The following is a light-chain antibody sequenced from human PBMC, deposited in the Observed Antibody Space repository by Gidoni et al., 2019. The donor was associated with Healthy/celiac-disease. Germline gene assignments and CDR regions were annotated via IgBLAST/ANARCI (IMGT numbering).Light chain of an antibody. CDR2: AAS. Sequence: DIQLTQFPSFLSPSVGDRVTITCRARQGISSYLAWYQQKPGTAPKLLLYAASTLQSVVPSRFSGSGSGTEFTLTISSLQPEDFATYYCQQRNSYPPTFGQGTKLEIK. J-gene: IGKJ2*01. CDR1: QGISSY. V-gene: IGKV1-9*01. CDR3: QQRNSYPPT.